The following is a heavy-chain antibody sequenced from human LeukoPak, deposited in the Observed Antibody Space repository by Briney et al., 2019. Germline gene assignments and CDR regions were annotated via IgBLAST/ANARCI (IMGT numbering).Heavy chain of an antibody. V-gene: IGHV1-2*06. CDR3: ARHRSPINLLGDYYFDY. Sequence: VASVKVSCKASGYSFADYYIHWVRQAPGQGLEWMGRINPNSGGTNYAQMFQGRVTMTSDTSISTAYLEVYRLRSDDTAVYYCARHRSPINLLGDYYFDYWGQGPLVTVSS. CDR1: GYSFADYY. D-gene: IGHD1-26*01. J-gene: IGHJ4*02. CDR2: INPNSGGT.